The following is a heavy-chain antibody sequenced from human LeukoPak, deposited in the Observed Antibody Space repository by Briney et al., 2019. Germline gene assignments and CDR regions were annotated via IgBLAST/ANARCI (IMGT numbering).Heavy chain of an antibody. J-gene: IGHJ4*02. CDR2: IYSGGST. V-gene: IGHV3-53*01. CDR3: ARTLDYGDYFDY. Sequence: GGSLRLSCAASGFTVSSNYMSWVRQAPGKGLEWVSVIYSGGSTYYADSVKGRFTISRDNSKNTLYLQMNSLRAEDTAVYYCARTLDYGDYFDYWGQGTLVTVPS. D-gene: IGHD4-17*01. CDR1: GFTVSSNY.